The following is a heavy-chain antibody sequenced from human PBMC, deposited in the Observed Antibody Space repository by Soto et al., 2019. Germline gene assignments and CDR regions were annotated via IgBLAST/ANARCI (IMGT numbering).Heavy chain of an antibody. CDR2: ISGSGGST. J-gene: IGHJ5*02. CDR3: AKSSSGWYGGDNWFDP. Sequence: EVQLLESGGGLVQPGGSLRLSCAASGFTFSSYAMSWVRQAPGKGLEWVSVISGSGGSTYYADSVKGRFTISRDNSKNTLYLQMNSLRVEDTAVYYCAKSSSGWYGGDNWFDPWGQGTLFTVSS. V-gene: IGHV3-23*01. CDR1: GFTFSSYA. D-gene: IGHD6-19*01.